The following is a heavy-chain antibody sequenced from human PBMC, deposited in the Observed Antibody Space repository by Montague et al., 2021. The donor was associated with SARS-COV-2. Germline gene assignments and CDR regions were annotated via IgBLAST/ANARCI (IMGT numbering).Heavy chain of an antibody. J-gene: IGHJ5*01. Sequence: TLSLTCTVSGGSISSGDYYWSWIRQPPGKGLNWFGYFNYSGNTYSNLSIRSRVTVSVATSKNPLSLKLSSVTAAATAVYSSVGTLALRRGWFDPWGQGTLVTVSS. CDR2: FNYSGNT. CDR1: GGSISSGDYY. D-gene: IGHD1-7*01. CDR3: VGTLALRRGWFDP. V-gene: IGHV4-30-4*03.